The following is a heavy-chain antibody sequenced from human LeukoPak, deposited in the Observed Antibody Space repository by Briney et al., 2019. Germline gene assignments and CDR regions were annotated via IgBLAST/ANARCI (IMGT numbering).Heavy chain of an antibody. Sequence: GGSLRLFCAASGFTFSSYVMHGVRQAPGKGLEWVALITYDGSNKYYADSVKGRFTISRDNSKNTLDLQMNTLRAEDTAVYYCVRGSVTYSGGYFQHWGQGTLVTVSS. CDR2: ITYDGSNK. CDR3: VRGSVTYSGGYFQH. J-gene: IGHJ1*01. CDR1: GFTFSSYV. V-gene: IGHV3-30-3*01. D-gene: IGHD1-26*01.